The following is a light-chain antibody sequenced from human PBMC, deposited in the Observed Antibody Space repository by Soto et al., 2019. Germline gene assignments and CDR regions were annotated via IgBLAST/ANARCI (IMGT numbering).Light chain of an antibody. Sequence: DIQMTQSPSSLSASLGDRVTITCLASQGISNYLAWYQQKPGKVPKLLIYKASTLKSGVPSRFSGSGSGTEFTPTISSLQPDDFATYYCQHYNSYSEAFGQGTKVDI. CDR3: QHYNSYSEA. CDR1: QGISNY. J-gene: IGKJ1*01. CDR2: KAS. V-gene: IGKV1-5*03.